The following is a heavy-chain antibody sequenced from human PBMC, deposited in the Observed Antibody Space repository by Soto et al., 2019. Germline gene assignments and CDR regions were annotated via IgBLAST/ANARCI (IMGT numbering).Heavy chain of an antibody. CDR1: GGSISNYY. CDR2: IYYSGST. J-gene: IGHJ4*02. Sequence: SETLSLTYIVSGGSISNYYWSWIRQPPGKGLEWIGYIYYSGSTNYNPSLQSRVTISVDTSKNQFSLNLSSVTAADTAVYYCARAVLPATAPFDYWGQGTLLTVS. CDR3: ARAVLPATAPFDY. D-gene: IGHD2-2*01. V-gene: IGHV4-59*01.